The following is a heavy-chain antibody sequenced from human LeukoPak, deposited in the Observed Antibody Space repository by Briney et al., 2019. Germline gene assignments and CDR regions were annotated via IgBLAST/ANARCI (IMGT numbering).Heavy chain of an antibody. Sequence: PSETLSLTCAVYGGSFSGYYWSWIRQPPGKGLEWFGEINHSGSTNYNPSLKSRVTISVDTSKNQFSLKLSSVTAADTAVYYCARNPYSSGWVDAFDIWGQGTMVTVSS. D-gene: IGHD6-25*01. CDR3: ARNPYSSGWVDAFDI. CDR1: GGSFSGYY. CDR2: INHSGST. J-gene: IGHJ3*02. V-gene: IGHV4-34*01.